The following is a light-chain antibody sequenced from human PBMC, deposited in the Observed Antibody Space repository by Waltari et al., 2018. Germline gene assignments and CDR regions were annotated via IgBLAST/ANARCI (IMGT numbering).Light chain of an antibody. CDR2: ETD. V-gene: IGLV6-57*02. CDR3: QSYDGTDRV. Sequence: NFMLTQPHSVSASPGKTVTIPCTGSSGSIAYKYVTWYQQRPGSAPTTVIYETDQTPSGVPDRFSGSIDSSSNSASLTISGLKTEDEADYYCQSYDGTDRVFGGGTRLTVL. J-gene: IGLJ3*02. CDR1: SGSIAYKY.